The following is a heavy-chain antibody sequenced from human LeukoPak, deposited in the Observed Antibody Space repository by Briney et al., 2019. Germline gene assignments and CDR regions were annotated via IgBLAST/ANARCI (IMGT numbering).Heavy chain of an antibody. CDR2: IIPILGIA. CDR1: GYTFTSYG. D-gene: IGHD6-6*01. Sequence: ASVKVSCKASGYTFTSYGISWVRQAPGQGLEWMGRIIPILGIANYAQKFQGRVTITADKSTSTAYMELSSLRSEDTAVYYCARKGRQLVLHYWGQGTLVTVSS. CDR3: ARKGRQLVLHY. J-gene: IGHJ4*02. V-gene: IGHV1-69*04.